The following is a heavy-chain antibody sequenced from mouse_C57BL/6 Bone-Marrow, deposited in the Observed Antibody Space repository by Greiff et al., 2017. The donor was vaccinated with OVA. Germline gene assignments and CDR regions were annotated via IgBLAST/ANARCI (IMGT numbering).Heavy chain of an antibody. J-gene: IGHJ1*03. D-gene: IGHD1-1*01. CDR2: INYDGSST. V-gene: IGHV5-16*01. Sequence: EVMLVESEGGLVQPGSSMKLSCTASGFTFSDYYMAWVRQVPEKGLEWVANINYDGSSTYYLDSLKSRFIISRDNAKNILYLQMSSLKSEDTATYYCAREDTTVVARNWYFDVWGTGTTVTVSS. CDR3: AREDTTVVARNWYFDV. CDR1: GFTFSDYY.